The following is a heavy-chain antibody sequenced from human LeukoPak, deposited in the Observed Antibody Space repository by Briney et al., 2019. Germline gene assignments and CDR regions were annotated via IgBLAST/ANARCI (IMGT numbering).Heavy chain of an antibody. V-gene: IGHV3-66*01. CDR1: GFTVSSNY. CDR2: IYSGGST. Sequence: GGPLRLSCAASGFTVSSNYMSWVRQAPGKGLEWVSVIYSGGSTYYADSVKGRFTISRDNSKNTLYLQMNSLRAEDTAVYYCASSGYGDYVGFDYWGQGTLVTVSS. D-gene: IGHD4-17*01. CDR3: ASSGYGDYVGFDY. J-gene: IGHJ4*02.